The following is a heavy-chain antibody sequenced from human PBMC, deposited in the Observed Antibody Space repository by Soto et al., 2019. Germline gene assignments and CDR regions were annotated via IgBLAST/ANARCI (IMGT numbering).Heavy chain of an antibody. CDR3: ARDRKPMGMDV. J-gene: IGHJ6*02. V-gene: IGHV4-59*01. CDR1: GGSISSYY. CDR2: IYYSGST. Sequence: QVQLQESGPGLVKPSETLSLTCTVSGGSISSYYWSWIRQPPGQGLEGIGSIYYSGSTNYNPSLKSRVTLSVDTSKNQFSLKLSSVTAADTAVYYCARDRKPMGMDVWGQGTTVIVSS.